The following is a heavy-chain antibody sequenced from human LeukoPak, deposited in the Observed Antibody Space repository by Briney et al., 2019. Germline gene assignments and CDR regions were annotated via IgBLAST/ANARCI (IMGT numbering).Heavy chain of an antibody. CDR1: GGSISSYY. J-gene: IGHJ5*02. V-gene: IGHV4-4*07. Sequence: SETLSLTCTVSGGSISSYYWSWIRQPAGKGLEWIGRIYTSGSTNYNPSLKSRVTISVDTSKNQFSLKLSSVTAADTAVYYCARWYGSGSYYNDWFDPWGQGTLVTVSS. CDR2: IYTSGST. D-gene: IGHD3-10*01. CDR3: ARWYGSGSYYNDWFDP.